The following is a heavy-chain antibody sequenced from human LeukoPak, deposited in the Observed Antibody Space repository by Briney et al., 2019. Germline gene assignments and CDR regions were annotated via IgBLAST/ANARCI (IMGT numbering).Heavy chain of an antibody. V-gene: IGHV4-31*03. Sequence: SETLSLTCTVSGGSISSGGYYWSWIRQHPGEGLEWIGYIYYSGSTYYNPSLKSRVTISVDTSKNQFSLKLSSVTAADTAVYYCATDRRTGTIFGVVPGSWFDPWGQGTLVTVSS. CDR3: ATDRRTGTIFGVVPGSWFDP. D-gene: IGHD3-3*01. CDR1: GGSISSGGYY. CDR2: IYYSGST. J-gene: IGHJ5*02.